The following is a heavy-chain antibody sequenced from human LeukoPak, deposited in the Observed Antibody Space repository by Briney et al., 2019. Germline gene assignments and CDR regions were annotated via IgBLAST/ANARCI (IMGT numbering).Heavy chain of an antibody. V-gene: IGHV1-46*01. CDR2: INPGGRST. J-gene: IGHJ3*02. CDR1: GGTFSSYA. Sequence: ALVKVSCKASGGTFSSYAISWVRQAPGQGLEWMGIINPGGRSTSYAQKFQGRVTMTRDTSTSTVYMELSSLRSEDTAVYYCARDGVPHYYDSSGYPPGAFDIWGQGTMVTVSS. D-gene: IGHD3-22*01. CDR3: ARDGVPHYYDSSGYPPGAFDI.